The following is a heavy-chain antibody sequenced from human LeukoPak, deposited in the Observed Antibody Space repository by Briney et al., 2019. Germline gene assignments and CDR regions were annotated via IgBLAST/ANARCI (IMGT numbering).Heavy chain of an antibody. CDR1: GYSISSGYF. V-gene: IGHV4-38-2*02. Sequence: PSETLSLTCTVSGYSISSGYFWGWIRQPPGKGLEWIGYIYTSGSTNYNPSLRSRVTISVDTSKKQFSLRLSSVTAADTAVYYCARQMGGYYYYYMDVWGKGTTVTVSS. CDR2: IYTSGST. J-gene: IGHJ6*03. CDR3: ARQMGGYYYYYMDV. D-gene: IGHD5-24*01.